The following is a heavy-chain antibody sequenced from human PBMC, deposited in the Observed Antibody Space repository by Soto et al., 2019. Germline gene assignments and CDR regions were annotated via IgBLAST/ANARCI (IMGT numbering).Heavy chain of an antibody. J-gene: IGHJ4*02. D-gene: IGHD2-2*01. CDR1: GFTFSSYA. CDR2: ISYDGKNK. V-gene: IGHV3-30*04. CDR3: ASDIVVVPAAKGEDDY. Sequence: QVQLVESGGGVVQPGRSLRLSCAASGFTFSSYAMYWVRQAPGKGLEWVAVISYDGKNKYYADSVKGRFTISRDNSKNTLYLQMNSLRAEDTAVYYWASDIVVVPAAKGEDDYWGQGTLVNVSS.